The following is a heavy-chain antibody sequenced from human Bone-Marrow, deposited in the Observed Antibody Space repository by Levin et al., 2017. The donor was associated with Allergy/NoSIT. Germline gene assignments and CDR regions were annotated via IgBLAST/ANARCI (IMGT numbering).Heavy chain of an antibody. CDR1: GFTFKNAW. J-gene: IGHJ4*02. V-gene: IGHV3-15*01. CDR3: VTDGVINSGSNTYSQPGNFDY. CDR2: IKTETDGGTT. Sequence: GGSLRLSCAASGFTFKNAWMNWVRQAPGKGLEWVGRIKTETDGGTTDYAAPVKGRFSISRDDSKNTLYLQMNSLKTEDTAVYYCVTDGVINSGSNTYSQPGNFDYWGQGTLVTVSS. D-gene: IGHD2/OR15-2a*01.